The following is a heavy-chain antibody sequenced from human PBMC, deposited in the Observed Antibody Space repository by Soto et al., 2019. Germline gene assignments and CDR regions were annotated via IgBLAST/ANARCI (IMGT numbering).Heavy chain of an antibody. J-gene: IGHJ4*02. D-gene: IGHD3-9*01. Sequence: PGGSLRLSCAASGFTVSSNYMSWVRQAPGKGLEWVSVIYSGGSTYYADSVKGRFTISRHNPKNTVFLQMSSLRAEDTAVYYCAVHYDILRFFTHGGKETLVTVPS. CDR2: IYSGGST. V-gene: IGHV3-53*04. CDR1: GFTVSSNY. CDR3: AVHYDILRFFTH.